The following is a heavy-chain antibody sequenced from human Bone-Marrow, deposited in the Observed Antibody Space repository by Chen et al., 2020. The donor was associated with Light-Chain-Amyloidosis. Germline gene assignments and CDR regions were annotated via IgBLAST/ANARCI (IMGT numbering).Heavy chain of an antibody. CDR2: INPNSGGT. D-gene: IGHD3-3*01. CDR3: AREAVYDFWSGRRGAFDI. Sequence: QVQLVQSGAEVKKPGASVKVSCKASGYTFTGYYMHWVRQAPGQGLEWMGWINPNSGGTNYAQKFQGRVTMTRDTSISTAYMELSRLRSDDTAVYYCAREAVYDFWSGRRGAFDIWGQGTMVTVSS. V-gene: IGHV1-2*02. J-gene: IGHJ3*02. CDR1: GYTFTGYY.